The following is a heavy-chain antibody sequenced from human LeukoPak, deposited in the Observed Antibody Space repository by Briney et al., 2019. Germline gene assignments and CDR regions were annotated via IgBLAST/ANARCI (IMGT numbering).Heavy chain of an antibody. V-gene: IGHV4-39*07. J-gene: IGHJ3*02. CDR2: IYYSGST. D-gene: IGHD2-8*01. CDR1: GGSISSSSYY. CDR3: ARGMVSPDAFDI. Sequence: SETLSLTCTVSGGSISSSSYYWGWIRQPPGKGLEWIGSIYYSGSTYFNPSLKSQVTISVDTSKNQFSLKLSSVTAADTAVYYCARGMVSPDAFDIWGQGTMVTVSS.